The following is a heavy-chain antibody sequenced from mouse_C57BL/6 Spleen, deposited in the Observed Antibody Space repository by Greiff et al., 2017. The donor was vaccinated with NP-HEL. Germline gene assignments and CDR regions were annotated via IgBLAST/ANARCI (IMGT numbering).Heavy chain of an antibody. Sequence: VQLQQSGAELVKPGASVKLSCTASGYTFTEYTIHWVKQRSGQGLEWIGWFYPGSGSIKYNEKFKDKATLTADKSSSTVYMELSRLTSEDSAVYFCARHEDPYYGYDVRFAYWGQGTLVTVSA. CDR2: FYPGSGSI. V-gene: IGHV1-62-2*01. CDR3: ARHEDPYYGYDVRFAY. D-gene: IGHD2-9*01. J-gene: IGHJ3*01. CDR1: GYTFTEYT.